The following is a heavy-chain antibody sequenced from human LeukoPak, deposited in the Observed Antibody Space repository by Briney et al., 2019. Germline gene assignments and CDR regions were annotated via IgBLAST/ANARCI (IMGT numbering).Heavy chain of an antibody. CDR1: GVAIRSYC. CDR2: ISYDGGT. Sequence: SETLSLTCSVSGVAIRSYCWSWIRHSPGGRLEWIGDISYDGGTRYNPSLESRVFMSQDTSRNQFSLNLNSVTAADSAVYYCARETDLRVAGGFRNAFDVWGQGTRVTVSS. D-gene: IGHD6-19*01. V-gene: IGHV4-59*12. CDR3: ARETDLRVAGGFRNAFDV. J-gene: IGHJ3*01.